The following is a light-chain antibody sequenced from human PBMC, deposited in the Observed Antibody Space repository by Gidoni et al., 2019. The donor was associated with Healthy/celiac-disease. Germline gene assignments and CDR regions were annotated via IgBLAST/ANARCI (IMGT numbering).Light chain of an antibody. Sequence: QSALTQPASVSGSPGQSITTSCTGTSSDVGGYNYFSWYQQHPGKAPKLMIYDVSNRPSGVSNRFSGSKSGNTASLTISGLQAEDEADYFCSSYTSSSTPLVVFGGGTKLTVL. J-gene: IGLJ2*01. CDR3: SSYTSSSTPLVV. CDR2: DVS. V-gene: IGLV2-14*01. CDR1: SSDVGGYNY.